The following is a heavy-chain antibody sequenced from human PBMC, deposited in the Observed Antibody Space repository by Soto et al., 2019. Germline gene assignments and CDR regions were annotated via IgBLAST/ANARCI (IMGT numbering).Heavy chain of an antibody. V-gene: IGHV1-69*13. Sequence: SVKVSCKASGGTFSSYAISWVRQAPGQGLEWMGGIIPIFGTANYAQKFQGRVTITADESTSTAYMELSSLRSEDTAVYYCARGLYDFLAVYYYYFDYWGRGTLVPVSS. CDR3: ARGLYDFLAVYYYYFDY. CDR1: GGTFSSYA. J-gene: IGHJ4*02. CDR2: IIPIFGTA. D-gene: IGHD3-9*01.